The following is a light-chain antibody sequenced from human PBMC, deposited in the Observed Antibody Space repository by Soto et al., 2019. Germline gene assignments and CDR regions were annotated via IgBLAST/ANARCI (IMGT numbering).Light chain of an antibody. V-gene: IGLV2-23*02. J-gene: IGLJ1*01. CDR1: SSDVGTYNL. CDR2: EVT. CDR3: CSYAGGSTSV. Sequence: QSALTQPASVSGSPGQSITISCTGTSSDVGTYNLVSWYQQHPGKAPKLIIYEVTQRPSGVSNRFSGSKSGNTASLTIPGLQAEDEADYYYCSYAGGSTSVFGTGTKVTVL.